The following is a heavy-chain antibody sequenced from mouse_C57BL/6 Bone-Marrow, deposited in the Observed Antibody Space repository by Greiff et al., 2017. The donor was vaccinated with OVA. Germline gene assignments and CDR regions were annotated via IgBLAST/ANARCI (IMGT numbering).Heavy chain of an antibody. CDR1: GYTFTDYE. CDR2: IDPETGGT. J-gene: IGHJ4*01. V-gene: IGHV1-15*01. D-gene: IGHD2-5*01. Sequence: QLQQSGAELVRPGASVTLSCKASGYTFTDYEMHWVRQTPVHGLEWIGAIDPETGGTAYNQKFKGKAILTADKSSSTAYMELRSLTSEDSAVYYCTRGYSNYYAMDYWGQGTSVTVSS. CDR3: TRGYSNYYAMDY.